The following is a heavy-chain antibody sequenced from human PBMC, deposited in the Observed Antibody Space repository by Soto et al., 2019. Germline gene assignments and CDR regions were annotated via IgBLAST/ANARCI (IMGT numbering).Heavy chain of an antibody. D-gene: IGHD3-10*01. Sequence: GGSLRLSYAASGFTFNNYSMSWVRQAPGKGLEWVSAISGNGISTYYADSVRGRFTISRDNSENTLFLQMNRLRADDTAVYYCTRGAISMVRGTDNWFDPWGQGTLVTVSS. V-gene: IGHV3-23*01. CDR2: ISGNGIST. CDR1: GFTFNNYS. J-gene: IGHJ5*02. CDR3: TRGAISMVRGTDNWFDP.